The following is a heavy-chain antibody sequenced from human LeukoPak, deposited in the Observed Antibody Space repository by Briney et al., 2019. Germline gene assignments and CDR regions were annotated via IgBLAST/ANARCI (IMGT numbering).Heavy chain of an antibody. CDR1: GFTFNRRG. CDR2: IRYDEGEN. Sequence: GGSLRLSCAASGFTFNRRGMHWVRQAPGKGLEWVAFIRYDEGENFYADFAKGRFTISRDNSKNTLSLQLNTLRAEDTALYYCAKDGDDCIDYWGPGTLVTVAS. J-gene: IGHJ4*02. V-gene: IGHV3-30*02. CDR3: AKDGDDCIDY. D-gene: IGHD2-21*01.